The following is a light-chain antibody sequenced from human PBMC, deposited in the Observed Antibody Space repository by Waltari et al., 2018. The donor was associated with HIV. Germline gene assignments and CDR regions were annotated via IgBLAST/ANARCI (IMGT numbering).Light chain of an antibody. CDR3: AAWEDSLSGPV. CDR2: RSN. J-gene: IGLJ3*02. V-gene: IGLV1-47*01. Sequence: QSVLTQPPSASGTPGQRVTISCSGSSSNIGNNYVYWYQQRPGTAPKVLIYRSNQRASGVLDRFSGSKSGTSASLAISGLRSEDEADYYCAAWEDSLSGPVFGGGTKLIVL. CDR1: SSNIGNNY.